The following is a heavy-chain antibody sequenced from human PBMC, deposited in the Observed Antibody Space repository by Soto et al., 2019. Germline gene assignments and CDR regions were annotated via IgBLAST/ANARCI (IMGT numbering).Heavy chain of an antibody. CDR3: AREAGTTGNYYFGMDV. D-gene: IGHD1-7*01. J-gene: IGHJ6*02. CDR2: TNPSSGAT. V-gene: IGHV1-2*02. Sequence: VQVSCKASGYTFIGHYLHWVRQAPGQGLEWLGWTNPSSGATNFAQKFQGRVTMTRDTSISTAYLELSRLRSDDTAIYYCAREAGTTGNYYFGMDVWGQGTTVTVSS. CDR1: GYTFIGHY.